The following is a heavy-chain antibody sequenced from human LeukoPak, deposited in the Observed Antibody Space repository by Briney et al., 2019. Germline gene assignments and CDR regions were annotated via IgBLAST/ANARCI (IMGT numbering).Heavy chain of an antibody. CDR3: ARGGIAARPDYYYYMDV. D-gene: IGHD6-6*01. Sequence: SQTLSLTCTVSGGSISSGGYYWSWIRQHPGKGLEWIGYIYYSGSTYYNPSLKSRVTISVDTSKNQFSLKLSSVTAADTAVYYCARGGIAARPDYYYYMDVWGKGIAVTVSS. CDR1: GGSISSGGYY. V-gene: IGHV4-31*03. CDR2: IYYSGST. J-gene: IGHJ6*03.